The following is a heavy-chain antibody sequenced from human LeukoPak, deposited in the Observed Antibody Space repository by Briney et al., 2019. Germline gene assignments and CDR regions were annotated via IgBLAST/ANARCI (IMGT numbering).Heavy chain of an antibody. CDR2: IYYSETT. CDR3: ASASGY. D-gene: IGHD6-19*01. CDR1: GGSIGTTNYY. V-gene: IGHV4-39*01. Sequence: SETLSLTCTVSGGSIGTTNYYWGWLRQPPGKGLEWIGSIYYSETTYDNPSLESRVTISIETSKNQFSLKLSSVTAADTAVYYCASASGYWGQGTLVTVSS. J-gene: IGHJ4*02.